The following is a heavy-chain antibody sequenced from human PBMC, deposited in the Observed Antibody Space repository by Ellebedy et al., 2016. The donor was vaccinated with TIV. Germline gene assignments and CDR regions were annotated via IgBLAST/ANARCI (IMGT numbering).Heavy chain of an antibody. Sequence: GESLKISCAASGFTFSSYGMHWVRQAPGKGLEWVAVIWYDGSNKYYADSVKGRFTISRDNSKNTLYLQMNSLRAEETAVYYCARGHLLYYDSSGFDYWGQGTLVTVSS. CDR2: IWYDGSNK. J-gene: IGHJ4*02. CDR3: ARGHLLYYDSSGFDY. D-gene: IGHD3-22*01. CDR1: GFTFSSYG. V-gene: IGHV3-33*01.